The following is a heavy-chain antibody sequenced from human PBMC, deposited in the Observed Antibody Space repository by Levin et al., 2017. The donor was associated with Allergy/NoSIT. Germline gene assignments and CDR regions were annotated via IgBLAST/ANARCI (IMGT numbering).Heavy chain of an antibody. CDR3: ARTPDFSSSWTEPNYFDS. V-gene: IGHV4-39*01. D-gene: IGHD6-13*01. CDR1: GGSISSATYF. J-gene: IGHJ4*02. CDR2: VYYSGTT. Sequence: SETLSLTCNVSGGSISSATYFWGWIRQPPGRGLEWIGSVYYSGTTYYNPSLMSRLTISVDTSKNQFSLSLGSMTAADSGVYYCARTPDFSSSWTEPNYFDSWGQGTLVTVSS.